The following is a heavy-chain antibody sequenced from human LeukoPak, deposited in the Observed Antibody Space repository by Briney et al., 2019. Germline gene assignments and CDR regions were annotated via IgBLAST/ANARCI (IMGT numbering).Heavy chain of an antibody. V-gene: IGHV4-59*08. CDR1: SGSISNYY. D-gene: IGHD3-9*01. Sequence: SETLSLTCGVSSGSISNYYWSWTRQPPGKGLEWIAYIHYSGSTHYNPSLRSRATISVDTSKNQLSLKLTSVTAADTAVYYCARMGIRLFDWLPTYYFDYWGQGTLVTVSS. CDR3: ARMGIRLFDWLPTYYFDY. CDR2: IHYSGST. J-gene: IGHJ4*02.